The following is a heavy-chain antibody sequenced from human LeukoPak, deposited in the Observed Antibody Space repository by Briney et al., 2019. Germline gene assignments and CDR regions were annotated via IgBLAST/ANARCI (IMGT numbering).Heavy chain of an antibody. J-gene: IGHJ4*02. CDR3: TISGSHIDY. Sequence: GGSLRLSCAASGFTFSSYAMSWVRQAPGKGLEGVGRIKSETDGGTTAYGSPVKGRFTISRDDSKKTLFLQINTLKTEDTAIYYCTISGSHIDYWGQGTLVTVSS. V-gene: IGHV3-15*01. CDR1: GFTFSSYA. D-gene: IGHD1-26*01. CDR2: IKSETDGGTT.